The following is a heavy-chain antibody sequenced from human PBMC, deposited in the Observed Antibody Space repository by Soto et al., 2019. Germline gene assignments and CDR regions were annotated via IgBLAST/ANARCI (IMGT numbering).Heavy chain of an antibody. J-gene: IGHJ4*02. CDR3: ARIGWAGDS. CDR1: GGSVRTGSYH. CDR2: IPNNGSP. D-gene: IGHD6-19*01. V-gene: IGHV4-61*01. Sequence: SETLSLTCSVSGGSVRTGSYHWSWIRQPPGKGLEWIGFIPNNGSPDYNPSLKSRVVVSIDRSKNQFSLKVNSVTAADTAVYFCARIGWAGDSWGQGTLVTVSS.